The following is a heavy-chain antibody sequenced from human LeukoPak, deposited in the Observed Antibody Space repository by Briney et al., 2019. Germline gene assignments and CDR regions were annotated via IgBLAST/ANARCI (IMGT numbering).Heavy chain of an antibody. CDR1: GFTFSSYG. V-gene: IGHV3-30*18. CDR3: AKDMNPPRYSSSWFCDY. J-gene: IGHJ4*02. D-gene: IGHD6-13*01. Sequence: GGSLRLSCAASGFTFSSYGMHWVRQAPGKGLEWVAVISYDGSNKYYADSVRGRFTISRDNSKNTLYLQMNSLRAEDTAVYYCAKDMNPPRYSSSWFCDYWGQGTLVTVSS. CDR2: ISYDGSNK.